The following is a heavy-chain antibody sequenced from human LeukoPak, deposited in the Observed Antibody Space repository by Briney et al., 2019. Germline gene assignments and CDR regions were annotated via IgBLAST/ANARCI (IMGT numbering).Heavy chain of an antibody. CDR2: IAYDGSIN. Sequence: PGRSLRLSCAASGFTFRSYAMHWVRQAPGKGLEWVAFIAYDGSINYYADSVKGRFTISRDNSKNTLYLQMNSLRTEDMAVYYCVRGPSYASLDVWGQGTTVTVSS. CDR3: VRGPSYASLDV. D-gene: IGHD2-2*01. V-gene: IGHV3-30-3*01. J-gene: IGHJ6*02. CDR1: GFTFRSYA.